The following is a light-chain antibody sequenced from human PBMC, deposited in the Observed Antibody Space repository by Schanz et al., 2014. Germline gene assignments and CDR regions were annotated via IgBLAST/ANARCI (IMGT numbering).Light chain of an antibody. J-gene: IGKJ1*01. CDR2: GAS. V-gene: IGKV3-20*01. CDR1: QSVSSNY. CDR3: QQYNNGDT. Sequence: EIVLTQSPGTLSLFPEERATLSCRASQSVSSNYLAWYQQKPGQAPRLLIYGASTRATGIPDRFSGSGSGTDFTLTISSLQSEDFAVYYCQQYNNGDTFGQGTKVEIK.